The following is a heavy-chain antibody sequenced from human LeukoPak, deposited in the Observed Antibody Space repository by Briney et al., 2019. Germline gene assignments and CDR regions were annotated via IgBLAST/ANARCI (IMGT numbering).Heavy chain of an antibody. V-gene: IGHV4-34*01. D-gene: IGHD4-17*01. Sequence: SETLSLTCAVYGGSFSGYYWSWIRQPPGKGLEWIGEISHSGSTNYNPSLKSRVTISVDTSKNQFSLKLSSVTAADTAVYYCARGLTTTGAFDYWGQGTLVTVSS. CDR1: GGSFSGYY. CDR3: ARGLTTTGAFDY. J-gene: IGHJ4*02. CDR2: ISHSGST.